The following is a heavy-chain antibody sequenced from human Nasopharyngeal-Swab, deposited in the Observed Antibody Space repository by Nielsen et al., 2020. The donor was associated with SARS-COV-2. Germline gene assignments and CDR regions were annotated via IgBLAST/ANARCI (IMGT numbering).Heavy chain of an antibody. CDR1: GGSISSYY. CDR3: AREAPQTARDYSYYAMDV. Sequence: SETLSLTCTVSGGSISSYYWNWIRQPPGKGLEWIGFIYYSGNTNYNPSLKSRVTISVATSKDQFALKLSSVTAADTAVYYCAREAPQTARDYSYYAMDVWGQGTTVTVYS. J-gene: IGHJ6*02. D-gene: IGHD2-21*02. CDR2: IYYSGNT. V-gene: IGHV4-59*01.